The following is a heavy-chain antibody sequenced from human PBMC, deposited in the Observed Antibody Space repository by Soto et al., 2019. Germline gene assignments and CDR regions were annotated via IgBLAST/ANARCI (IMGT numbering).Heavy chain of an antibody. V-gene: IGHV4-38-2*01. CDR2: IYHTGIT. J-gene: IGHJ6*02. CDR1: GFSITSDYY. CDR3: STAESSGYDYTAKSCMDV. D-gene: IGHD3-22*01. Sequence: SETLSLTCAVSGFSITSDYYWDWIRQPPGRGLEWIASIYHTGITYYNPSLKSRVTISVETSKNHFSLKMSSVTAADPAIYYCSTAESSGYDYTAKSCMDVWGQGTTVTVSS.